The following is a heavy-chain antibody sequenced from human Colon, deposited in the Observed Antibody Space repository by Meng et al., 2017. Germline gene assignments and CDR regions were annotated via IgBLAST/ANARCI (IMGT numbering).Heavy chain of an antibody. CDR3: ARDGGHRADS. Sequence: VQLGESGGGLVQPGGSLRLSCAASGFTLSSYWMHWVRQAPGKGLVWVSRINRDGSSTSYADSVKGRFTISRDNAKNTLYLQMNSLRAEDTAVYYCARDGGHRADSWGQGTLVTVSS. CDR2: INRDGSST. D-gene: IGHD2-15*01. J-gene: IGHJ4*02. V-gene: IGHV3-74*01. CDR1: GFTLSSYW.